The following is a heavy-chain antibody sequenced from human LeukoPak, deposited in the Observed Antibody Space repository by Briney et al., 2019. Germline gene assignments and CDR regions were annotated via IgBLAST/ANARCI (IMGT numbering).Heavy chain of an antibody. CDR2: IYTSGST. Sequence: SQTLSLTCTVSGGSISSGSYYWSWIRQPAGKGLEWIGRIYTSGSTNYNPSLKSRVTISVDTSKNQFSLKLSSVTAADTAVYYCAREVSGGYCSSTSCYTGGQVDYWGQGTLVTASS. CDR1: GGSISSGSYY. D-gene: IGHD2-2*02. V-gene: IGHV4-61*02. J-gene: IGHJ4*02. CDR3: AREVSGGYCSSTSCYTGGQVDY.